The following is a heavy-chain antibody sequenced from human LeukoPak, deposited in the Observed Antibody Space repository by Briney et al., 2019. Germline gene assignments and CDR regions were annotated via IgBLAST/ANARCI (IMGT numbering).Heavy chain of an antibody. V-gene: IGHV4-59*01. CDR3: ARRNAFDI. CDR2: IYYSGST. Sequence: PSETLSLTCTVSGGSISNYYWTWIRQPPGKGLEWIGYIYYSGSTNYNPSLKSRVSISVDTSKNQISLKLSSVTAADTAVYYCARRNAFDIWGQGTMVTVSS. J-gene: IGHJ3*02. CDR1: GGSISNYY.